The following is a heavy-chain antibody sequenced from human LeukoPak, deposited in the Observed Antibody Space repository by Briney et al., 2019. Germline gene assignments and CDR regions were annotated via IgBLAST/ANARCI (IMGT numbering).Heavy chain of an antibody. Sequence: GSVKVSCKASGYTFANYGISWVRQAPGQGLEWMGWISAYNGKTKYAQKVQGSLTMTTDTSTSTAYMDLWRLTAYDPTAYYCAREGYRNDGRDWFDPWGQGTLVIVPS. CDR3: AREGYRNDGRDWFDP. V-gene: IGHV1-18*01. CDR1: GYTFANYG. J-gene: IGHJ5*02. CDR2: ISAYNGKT. D-gene: IGHD1-1*01.